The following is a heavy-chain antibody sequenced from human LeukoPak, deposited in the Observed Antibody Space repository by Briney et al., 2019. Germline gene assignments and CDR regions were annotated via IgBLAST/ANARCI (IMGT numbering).Heavy chain of an antibody. D-gene: IGHD5-12*01. CDR1: GFTFSSYW. CDR3: ARQQKVATMMEDVDAFDI. Sequence: GGSLRLSCAASGFTFSSYWMSWVRQAPGKGLEWVANIKQDGSEKYYVDSVKGRFTISRDNAKNSLYLQMNSLRAEDTAVYYCARQQKVATMMEDVDAFDIWGQGTMVTVSS. CDR2: IKQDGSEK. J-gene: IGHJ3*02. V-gene: IGHV3-7*01.